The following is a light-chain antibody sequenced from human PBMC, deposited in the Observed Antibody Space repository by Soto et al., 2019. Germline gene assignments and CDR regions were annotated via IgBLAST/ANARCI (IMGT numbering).Light chain of an antibody. Sequence: EIVLTQSPSTLSLSPGERATLSCRASQSVSDNYLAWYQQKPGQAPRLLIYGASNRATGIPDRFSGSGSATDFTLTISRLEPEDFAVYFCQQYGSSPLTFGGGTKVDIK. V-gene: IGKV3-20*01. CDR3: QQYGSSPLT. J-gene: IGKJ4*01. CDR2: GAS. CDR1: QSVSDNY.